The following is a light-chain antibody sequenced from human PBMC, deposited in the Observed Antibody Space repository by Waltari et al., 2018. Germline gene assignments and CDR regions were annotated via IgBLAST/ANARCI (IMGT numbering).Light chain of an antibody. CDR3: HQYYIPPIT. J-gene: IGKJ4*01. CDR2: WSA. CDR1: QSILYTFHNKNH. V-gene: IGKV4-1*01. Sequence: DIVMTQSPDSLAVSLGAMASINCTSSQSILYTFHNKNHLAWYQQKIAQTPKLLISWSATREAVVPSRFSGSGSGTHFTLTISSLQAEDVAVYYCHQYYIPPITFGGGTKVAIK.